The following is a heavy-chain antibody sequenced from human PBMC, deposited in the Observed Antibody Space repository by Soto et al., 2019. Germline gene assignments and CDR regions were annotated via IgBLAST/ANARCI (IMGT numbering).Heavy chain of an antibody. Sequence: QPGRSLRLSCAASGFTFSSYGMHWVRQAPGKGLEWVAVISYDGSNKYYADSVKGRFTISRDNSKNKLYLKMNRLRAEETAVYYCAKDAIEEDGKLSGMDVWGQGTT. CDR2: ISYDGSNK. CDR1: GFTFSSYG. CDR3: AKDAIEEDGKLSGMDV. V-gene: IGHV3-30*18. J-gene: IGHJ6*02. D-gene: IGHD1-7*01.